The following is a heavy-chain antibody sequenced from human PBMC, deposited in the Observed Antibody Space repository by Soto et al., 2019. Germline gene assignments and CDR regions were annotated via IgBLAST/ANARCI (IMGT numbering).Heavy chain of an antibody. D-gene: IGHD6-13*01. Sequence: PSETLALTCAVSGGSISSNYWTWIRQPPGKGLEWIGYVYNSGSTNYNPSLKSRVTISEDTSKSQFSLKVNSMTAADTAVYYCARYRREAVAGYTLDNWGQGMLVPVSS. CDR3: ARYRREAVAGYTLDN. J-gene: IGHJ4*02. V-gene: IGHV4-59*01. CDR1: GGSISSNY. CDR2: VYNSGST.